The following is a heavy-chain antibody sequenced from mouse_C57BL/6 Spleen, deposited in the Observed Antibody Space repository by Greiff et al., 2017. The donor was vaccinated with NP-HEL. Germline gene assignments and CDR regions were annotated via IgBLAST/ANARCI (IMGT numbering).Heavy chain of an antibody. J-gene: IGHJ4*01. V-gene: IGHV1-9*01. CDR2: ILPGRGST. CDR3: ARYDGYRDAMDY. D-gene: IGHD2-3*01. Sequence: QVQLQQSGAELMKPGASVKLSCKATGYTFTGYWIEWVKQRPGHGLEWIGEILPGRGSTNYNEKFKGKATFTADTSSNTAYMQLSSLTTEDSAIYYCARYDGYRDAMDYWGQGTSVTVSS. CDR1: GYTFTGYW.